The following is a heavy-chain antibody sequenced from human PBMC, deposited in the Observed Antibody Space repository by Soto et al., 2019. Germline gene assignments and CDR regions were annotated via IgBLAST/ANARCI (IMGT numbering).Heavy chain of an antibody. J-gene: IGHJ6*02. Sequence: SETLSLTCAVSGGSISSGGYSWSWIRQPPGKGLEWIGYIYHSGSTYYNPSLKSRVTISVDRSKNQFSLKLSSVTAADTAVYYCARLPGVYDILTGPYMDVWGQGTTVTAP. CDR1: GGSISSGGYS. V-gene: IGHV4-30-2*01. CDR3: ARLPGVYDILTGPYMDV. CDR2: IYHSGST. D-gene: IGHD3-9*01.